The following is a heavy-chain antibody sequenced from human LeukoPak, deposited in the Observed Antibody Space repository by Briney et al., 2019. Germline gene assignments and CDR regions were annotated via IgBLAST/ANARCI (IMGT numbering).Heavy chain of an antibody. CDR3: AARGGVPAAAGNWYFDL. J-gene: IGHJ2*01. V-gene: IGHV1-58*01. Sequence: SVKVSCKASGFTFTSSAVQWVRQARGQRLEWIGWIVVGSGNTNYAQKFRERVTITRDMSTSTAYMELSSLRSEDTAVYYCAARGGVPAAAGNWYFDLWGRGTLVTVSS. CDR1: GFTFTSSA. D-gene: IGHD2-2*01. CDR2: IVVGSGNT.